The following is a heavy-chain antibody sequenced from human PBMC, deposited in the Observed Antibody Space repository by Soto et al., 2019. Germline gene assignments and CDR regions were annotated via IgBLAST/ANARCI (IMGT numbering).Heavy chain of an antibody. CDR1: GGTFSSYA. CDR3: ASHGDYPSYNWFDP. V-gene: IGHV1-69*13. CDR2: IIPIFGTA. Sequence: GASVKVSCKASGGTFSSYAISWVRQAPGQGLEWMGGIIPIFGTANYAQKFQGRVTITADESTSTAYMELSSLRSEDTAVYYCASHGDYPSYNWFDPWGQGTLVTVSS. J-gene: IGHJ5*02. D-gene: IGHD4-17*01.